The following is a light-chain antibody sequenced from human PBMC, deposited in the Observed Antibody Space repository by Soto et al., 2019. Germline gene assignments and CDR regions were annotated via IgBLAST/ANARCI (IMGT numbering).Light chain of an antibody. V-gene: IGKV1-5*01. CDR1: QTISSW. J-gene: IGKJ3*01. CDR3: QQLFMYPPT. CDR2: AAS. Sequence: DIQMTQSPSTLSGSVGDRVTITCRASQTISSWLAWYQQKPGKAPKLLLHAASTLQSGVTSRFSGSGSGTAFTLPASSLQPEDLATYYCQQLFMYPPTFGPGTKVDIK.